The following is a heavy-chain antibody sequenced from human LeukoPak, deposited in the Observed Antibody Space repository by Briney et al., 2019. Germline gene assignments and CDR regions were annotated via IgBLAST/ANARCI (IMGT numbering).Heavy chain of an antibody. CDR3: ARARWLRYCSSTSCYSWLNYFDY. J-gene: IGHJ4*02. D-gene: IGHD2-2*02. CDR2: INHSGST. Sequence: SETLALTCAVYGGSFSGYYWSWIRQPPGKGLEWIGEINHSGSTNYNPSLKSRVTISVDTSKNQFSLKLSSVTAADTAVYYCARARWLRYCSSTSCYSWLNYFDYWGQGTLVTVSS. CDR1: GGSFSGYY. V-gene: IGHV4-34*01.